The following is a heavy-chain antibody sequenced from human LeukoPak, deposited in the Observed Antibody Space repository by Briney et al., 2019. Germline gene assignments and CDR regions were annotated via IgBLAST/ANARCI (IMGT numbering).Heavy chain of an antibody. J-gene: IGHJ4*02. D-gene: IGHD5-24*01. V-gene: IGHV4-39*07. CDR2: IYYSGST. Sequence: PSETLSLTCTVSGGSISSSSYYWGWIRQPPGKGLEWIGSIYYSGSTYYNPSLKSRVTISVDTSKNQFSLKLSSVTAADTAVYYCARDLGGERTFDYWGQGTLVTVSS. CDR3: ARDLGGERTFDY. CDR1: GGSISSSSYY.